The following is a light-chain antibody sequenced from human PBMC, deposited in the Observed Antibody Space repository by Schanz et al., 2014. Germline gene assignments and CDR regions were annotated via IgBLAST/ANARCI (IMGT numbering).Light chain of an antibody. CDR3: QQYDNWWT. V-gene: IGKV3D-15*01. Sequence: EIVMTQSPATLSVSPGERATLSCRASESISDNLAWYQHKPGQAPRLLIYDASNRATGIPPRFSGSGSGTDFTLTISSLEPEDFAVYYCQQYDNWWTFGQGTKVEIK. CDR2: DAS. J-gene: IGKJ1*01. CDR1: ESISDN.